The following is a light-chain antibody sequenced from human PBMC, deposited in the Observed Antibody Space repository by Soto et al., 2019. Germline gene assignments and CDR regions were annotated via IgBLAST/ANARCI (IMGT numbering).Light chain of an antibody. CDR2: DAS. CDR1: QDIRSA. V-gene: IGKV1-5*01. CDR3: QQYNSYWT. Sequence: DIQLTQSPSSLSASVGDRVTITCRASQDIRSALGWYQQKPGKAPKVLIYDASTLDGGVPSRFSGSGSGTEFTLTISSLQPDDFATYYCQQYNSYWTFGQGTKVDIK. J-gene: IGKJ1*01.